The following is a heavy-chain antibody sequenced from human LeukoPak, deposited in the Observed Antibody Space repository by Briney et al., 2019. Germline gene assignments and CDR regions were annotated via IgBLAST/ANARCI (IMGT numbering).Heavy chain of an antibody. V-gene: IGHV4-59*01. CDR1: GSSISNYY. CDR2: IYYSGNT. Sequence: SETLSLTCTVSGSSISNYYWSWIRQPPGKGLEWIAYIYYSGNTNYNPSLKSRVTISVDTSKNQLSLKLISVTAADTAVYYCAGGSWSFDYWGQGTLVTVSS. J-gene: IGHJ4*02. CDR3: AGGSWSFDY. D-gene: IGHD2-15*01.